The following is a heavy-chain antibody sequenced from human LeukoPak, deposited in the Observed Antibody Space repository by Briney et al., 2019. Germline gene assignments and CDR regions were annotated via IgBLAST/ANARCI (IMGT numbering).Heavy chain of an antibody. CDR1: GYTFTSYD. CDR3: ARDSAEDPAVVTWFDL. Sequence: ASVKVSCKASGYTFTSYDINWVRQATGQGLEWMGWMNPNSGNTGYAQKFQGRVTITRNTSISTAYMELSSLRSEDTAVYYCARDSAEDPAVVTWFDLWGQGTLVTVSS. J-gene: IGHJ5*02. D-gene: IGHD5-18*01. CDR2: MNPNSGNT. V-gene: IGHV1-8*03.